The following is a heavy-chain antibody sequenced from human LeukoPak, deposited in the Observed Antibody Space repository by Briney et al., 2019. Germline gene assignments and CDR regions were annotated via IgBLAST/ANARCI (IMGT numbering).Heavy chain of an antibody. CDR3: ARGGPTSSGSYYFDY. CDR2: IYYSGST. V-gene: IGHV4-31*03. J-gene: IGHJ4*02. D-gene: IGHD3-22*01. Sequence: PSQTLSLTCTVSGGSISSGGYYWSWIRQHPGKGLEWIGYIYYSGSTYYNPSLKSRVTISVDTSKNQFSLKLSSVTAADTAVYYCARGGPTSSGSYYFDYWGQGTLVTVSS. CDR1: GGSISSGGYY.